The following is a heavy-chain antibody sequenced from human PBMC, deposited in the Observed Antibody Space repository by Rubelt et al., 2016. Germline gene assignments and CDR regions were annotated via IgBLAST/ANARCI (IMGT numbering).Heavy chain of an antibody. Sequence: QVQLVQSGAEVKKPGASVKVSCKASGYTFTSYGISWVRQAPGQGLEWMGCISAYNGNTNYAKKCQGRVTMTPDTSTSTAYMELRSLRSDDTAVYYCARDIDSGSYYGYWGQGTLVTVSS. CDR1: GYTFTSYG. J-gene: IGHJ4*02. CDR3: ARDIDSGSYYGY. V-gene: IGHV1-18*01. CDR2: ISAYNGNT. D-gene: IGHD1-26*01.